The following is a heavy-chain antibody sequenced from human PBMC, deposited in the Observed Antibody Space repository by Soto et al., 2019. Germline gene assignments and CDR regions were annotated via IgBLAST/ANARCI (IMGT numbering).Heavy chain of an antibody. CDR3: ARTNTAFYSYYFMDV. CDR1: GFSLSTSAMC. V-gene: IGHV2-70*01. J-gene: IGHJ6*02. D-gene: IGHD5-18*01. CDR2: IDWDDNK. Sequence: SGPTLVNPTQTLTLTCTFSGFSLSTSAMCVNWIRQPPGKALEWLALIDWDDNKYYSTSLKTRLTVSKDTSKNQVVLTVTNMVPVDTATYYCARTNTAFYSYYFMDVWGQGTTVTVSS.